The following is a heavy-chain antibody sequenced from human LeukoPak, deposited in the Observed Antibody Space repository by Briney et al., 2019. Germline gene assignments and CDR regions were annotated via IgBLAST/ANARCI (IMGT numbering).Heavy chain of an antibody. CDR2: INHSGST. CDR1: GGSFSGYY. J-gene: IGHJ4*02. Sequence: SETLSLTCAAYGGSFSGYYWSWIRQPPGKGLEWIGEINHSGSTNYNPSLKSRVTISVDTSKNQFSLKLSSVTAADTAVYYCARVPYSSSWYDGYWGQGTLVTVSS. D-gene: IGHD6-13*01. CDR3: ARVPYSSSWYDGY. V-gene: IGHV4-34*01.